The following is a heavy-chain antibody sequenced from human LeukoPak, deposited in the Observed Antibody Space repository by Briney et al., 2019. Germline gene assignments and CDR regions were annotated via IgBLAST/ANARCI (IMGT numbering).Heavy chain of an antibody. CDR1: GASFSSSTYY. Sequence: SETLSLTCTVSGASFSSSTYYWGWIRQPPGKGLEWIGSIYYSGSTYYNPSLKSRVTMSVDTSKDQFSLKLSSVTAADTAVYYCARHAGGISATGTRPFDYWGQGTLVTVSS. D-gene: IGHD6-13*01. CDR3: ARHAGGISATGTRPFDY. V-gene: IGHV4-39*01. CDR2: IYYSGST. J-gene: IGHJ4*02.